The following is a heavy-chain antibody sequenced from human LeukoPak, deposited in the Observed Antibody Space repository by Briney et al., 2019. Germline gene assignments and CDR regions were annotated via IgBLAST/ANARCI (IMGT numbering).Heavy chain of an antibody. CDR2: ISGSGGST. V-gene: IGHV3-23*01. J-gene: IGHJ4*02. CDR1: GFTFRNYA. CDR3: AKGKGLSAAGYQPFDY. Sequence: PGGSLRLSCAASGFTFRNYAMSWVRQAPGKGVEWVSAISGSGGSTYYADSVKGRFTISRDNSKNTLYLQMNSLRAEDTAVYYCAKGKGLSAAGYQPFDYWGQGTLVTASS. D-gene: IGHD6-13*01.